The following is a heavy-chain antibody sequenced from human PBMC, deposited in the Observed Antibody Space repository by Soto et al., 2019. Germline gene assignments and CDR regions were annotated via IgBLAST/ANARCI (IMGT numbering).Heavy chain of an antibody. Sequence: SETLPITCTVSGGSIGSYYWSWIRQPPGKGLEWIGYIYYSGSTNYNPSLKSRVTISVDTSKNQFSLKLSSVTAADTAVYYCARRWGRTFDYWGHGTLVTVSS. V-gene: IGHV4-59*08. CDR2: IYYSGST. CDR3: ARRWGRTFDY. D-gene: IGHD3-16*01. CDR1: GGSIGSYY. J-gene: IGHJ4*01.